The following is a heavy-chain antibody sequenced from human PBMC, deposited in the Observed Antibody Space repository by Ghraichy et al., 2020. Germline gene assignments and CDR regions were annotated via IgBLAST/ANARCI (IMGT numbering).Heavy chain of an antibody. D-gene: IGHD1-26*01. CDR2: INHSGST. CDR3: ARVGRGNRRSERYFDY. J-gene: IGHJ4*02. V-gene: IGHV4-34*01. CDR1: GGSFSGYY. Sequence: SETLSLTCAVYGGSFSGYYWSWIRQPPGKGLEWIGEINHSGSTNYNPSLKSRVTISVDTSKNQFSLKLSSVTAADTAVYYCARVGRGNRRSERYFDYWGQGTLFTVSS.